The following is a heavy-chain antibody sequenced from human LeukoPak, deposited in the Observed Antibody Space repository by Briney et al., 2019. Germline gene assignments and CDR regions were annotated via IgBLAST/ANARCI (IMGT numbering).Heavy chain of an antibody. V-gene: IGHV4-38-2*02. CDR1: GYSISSGYY. D-gene: IGHD7-27*01. J-gene: IGHJ4*02. CDR3: ARDSLTGDKTY. CDR2: IYHSGSA. Sequence: PSETLSLTCSVSGYSISSGYYWGWFRQPPGKGLDWIGSIYHSGSAYYNPSLKSRVTISVDTSKNQFSLKLSSVTAADTAVYYCARDSLTGDKTYWGQGTLVTVSS.